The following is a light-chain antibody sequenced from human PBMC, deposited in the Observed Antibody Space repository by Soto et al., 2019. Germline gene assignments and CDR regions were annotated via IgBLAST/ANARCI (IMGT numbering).Light chain of an antibody. CDR2: GNS. CDR1: SSNIGAGYD. Sequence: QSVRTQPPSVSGAPGQRVTISCTGSSSNIGAGYDVHWYQQLPGTAPKLLIYGNSNRPSGVPDRFSGSKSGTSASLAITGFQADDEAYYYCQSYDSSMSGYVFVTGTKLTGL. CDR3: QSYDSSMSGYV. V-gene: IGLV1-40*01. J-gene: IGLJ1*01.